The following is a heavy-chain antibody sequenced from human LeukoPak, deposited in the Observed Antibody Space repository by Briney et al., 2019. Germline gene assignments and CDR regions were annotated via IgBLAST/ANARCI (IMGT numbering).Heavy chain of an antibody. D-gene: IGHD3-3*01. V-gene: IGHV4-59*01. CDR1: GGSISPYF. J-gene: IGHJ2*01. CDR3: ARVIRFLVWWKPKDWYFDL. CDR2: FYYTGST. Sequence: SETLSLTCTVSGGSISPYFWSWIRQPPGKRLEWIGYFYYTGSTNYNPSLKSRLTMSVDTSKNQFSLKLSSVTAADTAVYYCARVIRFLVWWKPKDWYFDLWGRGTLVTVSS.